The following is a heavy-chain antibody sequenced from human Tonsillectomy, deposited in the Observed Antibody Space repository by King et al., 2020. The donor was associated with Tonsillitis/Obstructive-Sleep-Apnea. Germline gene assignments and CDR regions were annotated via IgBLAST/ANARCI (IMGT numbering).Heavy chain of an antibody. CDR2: IYYSGSA. CDR1: GDSISSSTYY. CDR3: ARHHGRGYSYGYYFDY. D-gene: IGHD5-18*01. Sequence: PLQESGPGLVKPSETLSLTCTVSGDSISSSTYYWGWIRQPPGKGLEWIGSIYYSGSAYYNPSLKSRVTISVDTSKNQFSLKLSSVTAADTAVYYCARHHGRGYSYGYYFDYWGQGTLVTVSS. J-gene: IGHJ4*02. V-gene: IGHV4-39*01.